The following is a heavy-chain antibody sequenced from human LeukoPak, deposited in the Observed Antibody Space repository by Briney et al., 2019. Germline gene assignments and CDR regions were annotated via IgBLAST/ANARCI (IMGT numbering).Heavy chain of an antibody. J-gene: IGHJ6*03. D-gene: IGHD5-12*01. CDR2: INPNSGGT. Sequence: EASVKVSCKASGYTFTGYYMHWVRQAPGQGLEWMGRINPNSGGTNYAQKFQGRVTMTRDTSISTAYMELSSLRSEDTAVYYCARGAFDYQDYYYYMDVWGKGTTVTVSS. CDR3: ARGAFDYQDYYYYMDV. V-gene: IGHV1-2*06. CDR1: GYTFTGYY.